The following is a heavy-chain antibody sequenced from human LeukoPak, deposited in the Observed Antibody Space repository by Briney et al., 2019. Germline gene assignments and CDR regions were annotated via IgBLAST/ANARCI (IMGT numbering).Heavy chain of an antibody. CDR2: INHSGST. J-gene: IGHJ4*02. D-gene: IGHD2-2*01. CDR3: ARVVVVVPAAIKGYAYYFDY. CDR1: GGSFSGYY. V-gene: IGHV4-34*01. Sequence: PSETLSLTCAVYGGSFSGYYWSWIRQPPGKGLEWIGEINHSGSTNYNPSLKSRVTISVDTSKNQFSLKLSSVTAADTAVYYCARVVVVVPAAIKGYAYYFDYWAREPWSPSPQ.